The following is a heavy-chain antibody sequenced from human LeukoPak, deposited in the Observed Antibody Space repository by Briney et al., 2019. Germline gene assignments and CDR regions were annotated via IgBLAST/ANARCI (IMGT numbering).Heavy chain of an antibody. V-gene: IGHV3-23*01. Sequence: GGSLRLSCAASGFTLRNYAMSWVRQAPGKGLEWVSSIGAGDKYTYHIDSVKGRFTITRDNSKNTLYLQMNSLRAEDTAVYYCARDGDVVVPAATRLDYWGQGTLVTVSS. J-gene: IGHJ4*02. D-gene: IGHD2-2*01. CDR3: ARDGDVVVPAATRLDY. CDR2: IGAGDKYT. CDR1: GFTLRNYA.